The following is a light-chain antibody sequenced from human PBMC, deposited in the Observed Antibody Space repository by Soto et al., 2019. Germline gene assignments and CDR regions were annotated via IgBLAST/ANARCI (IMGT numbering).Light chain of an antibody. Sequence: EIVLTQSPATLSLSPGNRATLSCRASQSVSGYLAWYQQKPGQAPRLLIYDASNRATGIPDRFSGSGSGTDFTLTITCLEHEDFAVYYCQQRSNWSSTFGGGTKVEI. V-gene: IGKV3-11*01. CDR2: DAS. CDR1: QSVSGY. J-gene: IGKJ4*01. CDR3: QQRSNWSST.